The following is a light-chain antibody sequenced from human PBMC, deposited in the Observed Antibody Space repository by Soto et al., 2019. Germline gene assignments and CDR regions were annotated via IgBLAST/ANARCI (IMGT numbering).Light chain of an antibody. CDR2: GVS. V-gene: IGKV2-29*03. CDR1: QSLLHSDGKTY. Sequence: ILMTQTPLSLSIIPGQTASISCKSSQSLLHSDGKTYFYWYEQKAGQAPQPLIYGVSNRFSGVLDRFRCSGSRTDFTLKISRVWAGDVGIYCCMQAIDIPWTFGQGTKLEFK. CDR3: MQAIDIPWT. J-gene: IGKJ1*01.